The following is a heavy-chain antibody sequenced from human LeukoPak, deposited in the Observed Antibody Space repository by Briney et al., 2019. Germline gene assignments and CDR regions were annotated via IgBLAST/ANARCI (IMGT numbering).Heavy chain of an antibody. J-gene: IGHJ5*02. Sequence: SETLSLTCGVSGGSISSGDHYWSWIRQPPGKGLEWIGYIYYIGNTYYNPSLKSRVTISVDTSKNQFSLKLSSLTAVDTAVYYCARVYTMIRSNWFDPWGQGTLVTVSS. V-gene: IGHV4-30-4*01. D-gene: IGHD3-10*01. CDR3: ARVYTMIRSNWFDP. CDR1: GGSISSGDHY. CDR2: IYYIGNT.